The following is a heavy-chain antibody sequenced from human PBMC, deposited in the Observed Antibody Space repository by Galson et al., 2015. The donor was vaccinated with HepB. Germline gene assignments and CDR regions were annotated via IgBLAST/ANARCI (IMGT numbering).Heavy chain of an antibody. CDR2: IYWDDDK. J-gene: IGHJ3*02. Sequence: PALVKPTQTLTLTCTFSGFSFSTSGVGVGWIRQPPGKALEWLALIYWDDDKRYSPSLKSRLTITKDTSKNQVVLTMTNMDPVDTATYYCAHRGTGDLGGAFDIWGQGTMVTVSS. D-gene: IGHD7-27*01. CDR3: AHRGTGDLGGAFDI. CDR1: GFSFSTSGVG. V-gene: IGHV2-5*02.